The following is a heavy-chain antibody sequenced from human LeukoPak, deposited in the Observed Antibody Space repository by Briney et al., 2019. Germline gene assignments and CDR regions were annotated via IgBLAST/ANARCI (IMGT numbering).Heavy chain of an antibody. CDR1: GFTFSIYA. D-gene: IGHD5-24*01. V-gene: IGHV3-30-3*01. Sequence: GGSLSLSCAASGFTFSIYAMQWARHPRGEGREWVAVISYDGSNKYYPDSVKGRFTISRDNSKNPLYLQMNSLRAEDTAVYYCARVEMATTSLDYWGQGTLVTVSS. CDR2: ISYDGSNK. CDR3: ARVEMATTSLDY. J-gene: IGHJ4*02.